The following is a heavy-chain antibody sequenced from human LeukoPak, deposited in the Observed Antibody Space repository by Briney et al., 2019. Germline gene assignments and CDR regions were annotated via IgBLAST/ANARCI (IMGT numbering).Heavy chain of an antibody. V-gene: IGHV1-2*02. D-gene: IGHD6-6*01. Sequence: GASVKVSCKASGYTFTGYYMHWVRQAPGQGLEWMGWINPNSGGTNYARKFQGRVTMTRDTSISTAYMEVSRLRPDDTAVYYCARGPLGSSSSGYYYYMDVWGKGTTVTVSS. CDR2: INPNSGGT. CDR1: GYTFTGYY. CDR3: ARGPLGSSSSGYYYYMDV. J-gene: IGHJ6*03.